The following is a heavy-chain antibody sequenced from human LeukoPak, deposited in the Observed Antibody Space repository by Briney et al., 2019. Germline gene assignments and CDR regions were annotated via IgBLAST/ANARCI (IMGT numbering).Heavy chain of an antibody. CDR2: ISSSGSTI. D-gene: IGHD3-10*02. V-gene: IGHV3-48*03. J-gene: IGHJ6*04. Sequence: GGSLRLSCAASGFTFSSDEMNWVRQAPGKELDWVSYISSSGSTIYYADSVKGRFTISRDNAKNSLYLQMNSLRAEDTAVYYCAELGITMIGGVWGKGTTVTISS. CDR3: AELGITMIGGV. CDR1: GFTFSSDE.